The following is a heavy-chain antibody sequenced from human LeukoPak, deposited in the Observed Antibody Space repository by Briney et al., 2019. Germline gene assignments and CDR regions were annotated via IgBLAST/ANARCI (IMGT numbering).Heavy chain of an antibody. V-gene: IGHV1-2*02. CDR3: VRAFFTPRAL. CDR2: INVKIGGT. Sequence: ASVKVSCKASGYTFSDYFIHWVRQPRGQGLEWMGWINVKIGGTDYAHKFQGRVTMNRDTSISTAYMALSGLRSAASAIYYCVRAFFTPRALWGQGTLVTVSS. D-gene: IGHD2-15*01. CDR1: GYTFSDYF. J-gene: IGHJ4*02.